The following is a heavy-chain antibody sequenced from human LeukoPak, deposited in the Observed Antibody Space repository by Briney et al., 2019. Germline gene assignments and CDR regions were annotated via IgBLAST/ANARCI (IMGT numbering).Heavy chain of an antibody. Sequence: SETLSLTCTVSGASISSSDYYWGWIRQPPGKGLEWIGSLYSAGLTYYNPSLKSRVTISVDTSKNQFSLKVTSVTAADTAVYSCASGGYSSGWYGSFDIWGQWTVATVSS. CDR3: ASGGYSSGWYGSFDI. D-gene: IGHD6-19*01. CDR1: GASISSSDYY. V-gene: IGHV4-39*01. J-gene: IGHJ3*02. CDR2: LYSAGLT.